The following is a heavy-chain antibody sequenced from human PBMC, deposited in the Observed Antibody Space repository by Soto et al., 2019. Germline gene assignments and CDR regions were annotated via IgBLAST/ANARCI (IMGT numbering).Heavy chain of an antibody. V-gene: IGHV1-46*01. CDR2: INPSGGST. CDR1: GYTFTSYY. J-gene: IGHJ4*02. CDR3: ARAGHYSDSSGYADFDY. D-gene: IGHD3-22*01. Sequence: ASVKVSCKASGYTFTSYYMHWVRQAPGQGLEWMGIINPSGGSTSYAQKFQGRVTMTRDTSTSTVYMELSSLRSEDTAVYYCARAGHYSDSSGYADFDYWGQGTLVTVSS.